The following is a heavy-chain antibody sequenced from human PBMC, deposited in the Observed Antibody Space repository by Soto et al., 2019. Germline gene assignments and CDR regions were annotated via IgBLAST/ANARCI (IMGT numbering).Heavy chain of an antibody. CDR2: INAGNGNT. V-gene: IGHV1-3*01. D-gene: IGHD3-10*01. J-gene: IGHJ4*02. CDR3: ARGDTMVRGVFDY. Sequence: ASVNVSCKASGYTFTSHAMHWVRQAPGQRLEWMGWINAGNGNTKYAQKFQGRVTITRDTSTSTAYMELSSLRSEDTAVYYCARGDTMVRGVFDYWGQGTLVTV. CDR1: GYTFTSHA.